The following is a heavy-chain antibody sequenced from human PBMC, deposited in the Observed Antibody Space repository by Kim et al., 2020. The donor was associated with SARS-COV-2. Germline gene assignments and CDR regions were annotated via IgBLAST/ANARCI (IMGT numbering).Heavy chain of an antibody. D-gene: IGHD6-13*01. V-gene: IGHV3-33*01. J-gene: IGHJ4*02. Sequence: GGSLRLSCAASGFTFSSYGMHWVRQAPGKGLEWVAVIWYDGSNKYYADSVKGRFTISRDNSKNTLYLQMNSLRAEDTAVYYCARDSPGIAAAALYYFDYWGQGTLVTVSS. CDR2: IWYDGSNK. CDR1: GFTFSSYG. CDR3: ARDSPGIAAAALYYFDY.